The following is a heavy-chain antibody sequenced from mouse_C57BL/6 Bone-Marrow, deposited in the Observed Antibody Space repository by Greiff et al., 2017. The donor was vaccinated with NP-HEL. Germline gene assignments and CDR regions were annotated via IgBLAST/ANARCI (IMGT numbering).Heavy chain of an antibody. CDR2: IYPRSGNT. D-gene: IGHD1-1*01. Sequence: QVQLKQSGAELARPGASVKLSCKASGYTFTSYGISWVKQRTGQGLEWIGEIYPRSGNTYYNEKFKGKATLTADKSSSTAYMELRSLTSEYSAVYFCARHGSSTWFAYWGQGTLVTVSA. V-gene: IGHV1-81*01. CDR3: ARHGSSTWFAY. CDR1: GYTFTSYG. J-gene: IGHJ3*01.